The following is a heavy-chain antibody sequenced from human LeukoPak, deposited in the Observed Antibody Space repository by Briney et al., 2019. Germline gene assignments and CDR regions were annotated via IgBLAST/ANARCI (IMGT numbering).Heavy chain of an antibody. V-gene: IGHV3-20*04. CDR3: ARVSRPHYYDSSGYRNYFDY. J-gene: IGHJ4*02. CDR1: GFTFDDYG. D-gene: IGHD3-22*01. Sequence: PGGFLRLSCAASGFTFDDYGMSWVRQAPGKGLEWVSGINWNGGSTGYADSVKGRFTISRDNAKNSLYLQMNSLRAEDTALYYCARVSRPHYYDSSGYRNYFDYWGQGTLVTVSS. CDR2: INWNGGST.